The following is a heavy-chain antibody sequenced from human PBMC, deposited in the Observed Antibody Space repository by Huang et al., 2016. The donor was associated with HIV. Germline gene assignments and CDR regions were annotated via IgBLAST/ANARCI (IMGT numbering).Heavy chain of an antibody. CDR1: GGSIRSENYY. CDR2: IYYSGST. Sequence: QLQLQESGPGLVKPSETLSLTCTVSGGSIRSENYYWGWIRQPPGKGLEWIGSIYYSGSTSYNPSLKRQVTITVDTSKNHFSLRMRAVTAADTAVYYCARLPGSITMIRGVITDPYWGQGTLVTVSS. D-gene: IGHD3-10*01. CDR3: ARLPGSITMIRGVITDPY. J-gene: IGHJ4*02. V-gene: IGHV4-39*02.